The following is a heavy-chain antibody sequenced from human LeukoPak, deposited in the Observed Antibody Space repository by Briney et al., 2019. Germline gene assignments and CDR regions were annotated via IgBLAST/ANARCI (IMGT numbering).Heavy chain of an antibody. Sequence: GGSLRLSCAASGFTFSSYAMSWVRQAPGMGLEWVAAISKTGDGTYYAGSMKGRFTISRDNAENMLYLQIHSLRAEDTAIYYCAKDIAQGYTFGSIEQDYWGQGTLVTVSS. CDR2: ISKTGDGT. D-gene: IGHD5-18*01. CDR3: AKDIAQGYTFGSIEQDY. J-gene: IGHJ4*02. CDR1: GFTFSSYA. V-gene: IGHV3-23*01.